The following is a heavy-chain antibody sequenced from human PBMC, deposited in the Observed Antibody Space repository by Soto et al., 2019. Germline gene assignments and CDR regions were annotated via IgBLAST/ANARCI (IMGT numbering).Heavy chain of an antibody. D-gene: IGHD4-17*01. V-gene: IGHV3-30*18. CDR2: ISYDGSNK. Sequence: PGGSLRLSCAASGFTFSSYVMHWVRQSPGKGLEWVAVISYDGSNKYYADSVKGRFTISRDNSKNTLYLQMNSLRAEDTAVYYCAKDRITVTTWDGMDVWGQGTTVTVSS. J-gene: IGHJ6*02. CDR1: GFTFSSYV. CDR3: AKDRITVTTWDGMDV.